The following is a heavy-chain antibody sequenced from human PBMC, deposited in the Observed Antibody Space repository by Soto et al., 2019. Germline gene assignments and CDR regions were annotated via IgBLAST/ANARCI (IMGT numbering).Heavy chain of an antibody. J-gene: IGHJ6*02. Sequence: PWGSLTLSCAASGFTFSNAWMSWVRQPPGKGLEWVGRIKSKTDGGKTDYAAPVKGRFTISRDDSKHTLYLKMNSLKTEDTAVYYCTTAEEDSSGCYVPGSLPYYSYGMDVWSQGTTVTVSS. CDR2: IKSKTDGGKT. D-gene: IGHD6-19*01. CDR3: TTAEEDSSGCYVPGSLPYYSYGMDV. V-gene: IGHV3-15*01. CDR1: GFTFSNAW.